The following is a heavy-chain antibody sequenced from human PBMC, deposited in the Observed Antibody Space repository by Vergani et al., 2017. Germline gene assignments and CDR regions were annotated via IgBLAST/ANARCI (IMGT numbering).Heavy chain of an antibody. V-gene: IGHV5-10-1*01. CDR3: ARLSIAAAGSDANYYYYGMDV. CDR1: GYSFTSYW. J-gene: IGHJ6*02. Sequence: EVQLVQSGAEVKKPGESLRISCKGSGYSFTSYWISWVRQMPGKGLEWMGRIDPSDSYTNYSPSFQGHVTISADKSISTAYLQWSSLKASDTAMYYCARLSIAAAGSDANYYYYGMDVWGQGTTVTVSS. D-gene: IGHD6-13*01. CDR2: IDPSDSYT.